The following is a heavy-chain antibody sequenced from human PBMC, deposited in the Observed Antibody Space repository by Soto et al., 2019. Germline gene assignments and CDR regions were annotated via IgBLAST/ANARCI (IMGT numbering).Heavy chain of an antibody. CDR2: IDPIDSKT. CDR1: GNNFDTYW. Sequence: PGESLKISCKGSGNNFDTYWLNWVRQTPGKGLEWMGRIDPIDSKTKYSPSLEGHITISVDKSISTTYLQWSSLKDSDTAIYYCARRIAAAGGYYYYAFDVWGQGTAVTVSS. CDR3: ARRIAAAGGYYYYAFDV. V-gene: IGHV5-10-1*01. J-gene: IGHJ6*02. D-gene: IGHD6-13*01.